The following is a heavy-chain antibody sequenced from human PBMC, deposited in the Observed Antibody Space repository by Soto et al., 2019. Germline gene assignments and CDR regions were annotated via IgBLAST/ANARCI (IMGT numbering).Heavy chain of an antibody. V-gene: IGHV4-34*01. CDR1: GGSFSGYY. J-gene: IGHJ5*02. CDR3: ARRNPGLRRFDP. Sequence: SETLSLTCAVYGGSFSGYYWSWIRQPPGKGLEWIGEINHSGSTNYNPSLKSRVTISVDTSKNQFSLKLSSVTAADTAVYYCARRNPGLRRFDPWGQGTLVTDSS. D-gene: IGHD2-21*02. CDR2: INHSGST.